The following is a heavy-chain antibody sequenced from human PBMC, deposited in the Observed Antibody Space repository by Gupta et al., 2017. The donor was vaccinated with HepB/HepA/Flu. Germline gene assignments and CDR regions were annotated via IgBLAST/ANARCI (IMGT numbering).Heavy chain of an antibody. J-gene: IGHJ1*01. V-gene: IGHV4-34*01. D-gene: IGHD3-16*01. Sequence: QVQLQQWGAGLLKPSETLSLTCAVYGDSLSDYHWSWIRQFPGKGLEWIWEISQRGTTNFNPSLRSRVTMSVDSSKNQFSLNLRSITASDTAIYSCARGPPGGRTLRGPGYFNHGGRGTLVTVSS. CDR1: GDSLSDYH. CDR3: ARGPPGGRTLRGPGYFNH. CDR2: ISQRGTT.